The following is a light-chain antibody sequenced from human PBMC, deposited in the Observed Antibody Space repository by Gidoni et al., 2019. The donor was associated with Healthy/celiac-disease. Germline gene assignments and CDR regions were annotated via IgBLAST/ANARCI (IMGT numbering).Light chain of an antibody. Sequence: QSALTQPAPVSGFPGQSLTISCTGTSSDVGDYNYVSWYQQHPGKAPKLRIYDISNRPSGGSNRFSDSKSSNTASLTISGLQAEDEADYYCSSYTSISTLVVFGTGTKVTVL. CDR3: SSYTSISTLVV. V-gene: IGLV2-14*01. CDR1: SSDVGDYNY. J-gene: IGLJ1*01. CDR2: DIS.